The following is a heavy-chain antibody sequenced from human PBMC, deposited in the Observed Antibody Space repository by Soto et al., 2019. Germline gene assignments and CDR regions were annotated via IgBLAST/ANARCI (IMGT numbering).Heavy chain of an antibody. Sequence: EVQLLESGGGLVQPGGSLRLSCAASGFTFSSYAMSWVRQAPGKGLEWVSAISGSGGSTYYADSVKGRFTISRDNSKNALYLQMNSLRAEDTAVYYCAKGVGSSSWYPHFDYWGQGTLVTVSS. CDR3: AKGVGSSSWYPHFDY. CDR1: GFTFSSYA. D-gene: IGHD6-13*01. J-gene: IGHJ4*02. CDR2: ISGSGGST. V-gene: IGHV3-23*01.